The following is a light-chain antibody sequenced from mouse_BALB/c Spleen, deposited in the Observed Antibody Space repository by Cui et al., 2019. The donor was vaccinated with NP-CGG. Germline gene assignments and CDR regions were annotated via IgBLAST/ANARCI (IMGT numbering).Light chain of an antibody. Sequence: QSAVTQDSALTTSPGETVTLTCRSSTGPVTTSNYANWVQEKPDHLFTGLIGGTNNRAPGVPARFSGSLIGDKAALTITGAQTEDEAIYFCALWYSNHWVFGGGTKLTVL. V-gene: IGLV1*01. CDR1: TGPVTTSNY. CDR2: GTN. CDR3: ALWYSNHWV. J-gene: IGLJ1*01.